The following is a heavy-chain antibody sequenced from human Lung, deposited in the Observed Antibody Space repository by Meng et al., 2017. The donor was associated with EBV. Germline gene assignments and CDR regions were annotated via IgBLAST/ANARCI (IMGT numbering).Heavy chain of an antibody. CDR1: GGSFSGYY. D-gene: IGHD3-22*01. Sequence: QVQHQQWGSGLLKPSETLSLTCAVYGGSFSGYYWSWIRQPPGKGLEWIGEINHSGSTNYNPSLKSRVTISVDTSKNQFSLKLSSVTAADTAVYYCARGRIIGDSSGYSDYWGQGTLVTVSS. J-gene: IGHJ4*02. V-gene: IGHV4-34*01. CDR3: ARGRIIGDSSGYSDY. CDR2: INHSGST.